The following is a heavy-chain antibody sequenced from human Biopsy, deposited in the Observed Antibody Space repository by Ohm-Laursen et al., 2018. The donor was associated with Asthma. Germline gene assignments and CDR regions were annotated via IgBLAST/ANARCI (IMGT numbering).Heavy chain of an antibody. Sequence: SQTLSLTCSVSGGSINIGDYYWSWIRQPPVKGLEWIGYIHHSGTSYFNPSLKSRVSFSRDTSKNQFSLRLSSVTAADTAMYYCARIPRRSGSYFVDYWGQGTLVTVSS. CDR2: IHHSGTS. J-gene: IGHJ4*02. D-gene: IGHD3-22*01. CDR1: GGSINIGDYY. V-gene: IGHV4-31*03. CDR3: ARIPRRSGSYFVDY.